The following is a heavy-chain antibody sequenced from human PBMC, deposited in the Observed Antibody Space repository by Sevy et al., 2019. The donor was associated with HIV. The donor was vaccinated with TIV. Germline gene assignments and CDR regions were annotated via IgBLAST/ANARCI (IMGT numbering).Heavy chain of an antibody. D-gene: IGHD3-16*02. CDR1: GFTFSIAW. CDR2: IKSKTDGGTI. V-gene: IGHV3-15*01. Sequence: GGSLRLSCAASGFTFSIAWMSWVRQTPGKGLEWVGRIKSKTDGGTIDYAAPVKGRFTISRDDSKNTRYLHMNNLKTEDSALYYCTIDGLFDPWGQGTLVTVSS. J-gene: IGHJ5*02. CDR3: TIDGLFDP.